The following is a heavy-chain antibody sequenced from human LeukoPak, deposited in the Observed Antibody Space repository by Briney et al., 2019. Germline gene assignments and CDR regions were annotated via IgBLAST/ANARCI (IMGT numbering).Heavy chain of an antibody. CDR3: ARDPHLDSGYDLPDY. CDR1: GGTFSSYA. Sequence: ASAKVSCKASGGTFSSYAISWVRQAPGQGLEWMGRIIPILGIANYAQKFQGRVTITADKSTSTAYMELSSLRSEDTAVYYCARDPHLDSGYDLPDYWGQGTLVTVSS. J-gene: IGHJ4*02. D-gene: IGHD5-12*01. CDR2: IIPILGIA. V-gene: IGHV1-69*04.